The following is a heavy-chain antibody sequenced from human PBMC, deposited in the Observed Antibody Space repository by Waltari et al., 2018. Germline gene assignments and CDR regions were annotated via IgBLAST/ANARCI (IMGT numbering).Heavy chain of an antibody. CDR3: AKDEGNRRAPTFGMDV. Sequence: EMQLLESGGGLAQPGGSVRLSCAASGFTLPSYTFIWVRQAPGRGLEWVSLMSGSGLIDYADSVKGRFTISRDNSKNTVFLQMDSLRAEDTAVYYCAKDEGNRRAPTFGMDVWGRGTTVIVS. J-gene: IGHJ6*02. CDR1: GFTLPSYT. V-gene: IGHV3-23*01. D-gene: IGHD3-16*01. CDR2: MSGSGLI.